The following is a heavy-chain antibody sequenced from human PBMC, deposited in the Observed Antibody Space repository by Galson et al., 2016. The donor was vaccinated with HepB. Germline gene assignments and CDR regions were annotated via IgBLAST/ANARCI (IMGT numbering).Heavy chain of an antibody. Sequence: SLRLSCAASGFAFGSHWMHWVRQDLGKGLAWVSRINSDGTISNYADSVKGRFTISRDNAKNTLYLQMNSLRAEDTAVYFCVRDHSVVPTTAYNWFDPWGRGTLVTVSS. CDR2: INSDGTIS. CDR3: VRDHSVVPTTAYNWFDP. D-gene: IGHD4-23*01. CDR1: GFAFGSHW. V-gene: IGHV3-74*01. J-gene: IGHJ5*02.